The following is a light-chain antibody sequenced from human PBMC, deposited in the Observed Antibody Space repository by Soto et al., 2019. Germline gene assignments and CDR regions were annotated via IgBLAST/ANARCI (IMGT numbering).Light chain of an antibody. CDR1: QSVSSSY. V-gene: IGKV3-20*01. J-gene: IGKJ1*01. CDR3: QQYGSSPLWT. Sequence: VLTQSPATLSLSPGERATLSCRASQSVSSSYLAWYQQKPGQAPRLLIYGASSRATGIPDRFSGSGSGTDFTLTISRLEPEDFAVYYCQQYGSSPLWTFGQGTKVAIK. CDR2: GAS.